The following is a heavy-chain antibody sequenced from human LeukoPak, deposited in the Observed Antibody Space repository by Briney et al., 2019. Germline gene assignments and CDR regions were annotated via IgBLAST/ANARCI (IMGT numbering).Heavy chain of an antibody. J-gene: IGHJ3*02. CDR2: IYHSGST. CDR3: ARAPSRYFDWSDAFDI. CDR1: GYSNSGHY. V-gene: IGHV4-38-2*02. D-gene: IGHD3-9*01. Sequence: SETLSLTCTVSGYSNSGHYWGWIRQPPGKGLEWIGSIYHSGSTYYNPSLMSRVTISVDTSKNQVSLKLSSVTAADTAVYYCARAPSRYFDWSDAFDIWGQGTMVTVSS.